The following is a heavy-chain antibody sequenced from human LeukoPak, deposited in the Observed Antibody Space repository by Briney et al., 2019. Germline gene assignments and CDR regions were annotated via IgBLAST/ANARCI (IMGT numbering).Heavy chain of an antibody. CDR1: GGSISSSSYY. Sequence: PSETLSLTCTVSGGSISSSSYYWGWIRQPPGKGLEWIGSIYYSGSTYYNPSLKSRVTISVDTSKNQFSLKLSSVTAADTAVYYCARHTFAVAGSYWYFDLWGRGTLVTVSS. CDR2: IYYSGST. V-gene: IGHV4-39*01. CDR3: ARHTFAVAGSYWYFDL. J-gene: IGHJ2*01. D-gene: IGHD6-19*01.